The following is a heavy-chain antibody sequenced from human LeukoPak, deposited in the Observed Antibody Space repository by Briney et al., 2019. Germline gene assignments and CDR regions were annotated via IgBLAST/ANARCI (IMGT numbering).Heavy chain of an antibody. CDR3: AREPLPNGYIVGATWLDY. D-gene: IGHD1-26*01. Sequence: PGGSLRLSCAASGFTFSSYSMNWVRQAPGKGLEWVSAISGSGGSTYYADSVKGRFTISRGNAKNSLYLQMNSLRAEDTAVYYCAREPLPNGYIVGATWLDYWGQGTLVTVSS. CDR2: ISGSGGST. CDR1: GFTFSSYS. V-gene: IGHV3-21*01. J-gene: IGHJ4*02.